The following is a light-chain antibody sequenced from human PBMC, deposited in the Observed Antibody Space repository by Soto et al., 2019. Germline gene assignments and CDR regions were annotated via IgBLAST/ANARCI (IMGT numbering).Light chain of an antibody. CDR2: DSS. CDR3: QRRSDWPPFT. J-gene: IGKJ2*01. Sequence: EIVLTQSPATLSLSPGERATLSCRASQSVGSYLAWYQQKPGQAPRLLIYDSSNRATGIPARFSGSGSGTDFTLNISSLEPEDFAVYYCQRRSDWPPFTFGPGTKLEIK. CDR1: QSVGSY. V-gene: IGKV3-11*01.